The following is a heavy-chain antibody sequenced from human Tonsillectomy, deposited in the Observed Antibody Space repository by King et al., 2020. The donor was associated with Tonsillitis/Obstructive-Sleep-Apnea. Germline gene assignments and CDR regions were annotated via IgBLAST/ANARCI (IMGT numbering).Heavy chain of an antibody. CDR2: IYYSGST. V-gene: IGHV4-59*01. J-gene: IGHJ6*03. Sequence: EPLQESGPGLVKPSETLSLTCTVSGGSISSYYWSWIRQPPGKGLEWIGYIYYSGSTNYNPSLKSRVTISVDTSKNQFSLKLSSVTAADTAVYYCARVLYPRYYYYYYMDVWGKGTTVTVSS. CDR1: GGSISSYY. CDR3: ARVLYPRYYYYYYMDV. D-gene: IGHD2-2*02.